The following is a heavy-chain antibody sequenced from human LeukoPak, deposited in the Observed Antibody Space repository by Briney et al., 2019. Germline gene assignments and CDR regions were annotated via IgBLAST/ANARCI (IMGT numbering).Heavy chain of an antibody. CDR1: GFTFDDYA. CDR3: ATIAAAGTWDY. J-gene: IGHJ4*02. V-gene: IGHV3-9*01. Sequence: GGSLRLSCAASGFTFDDYAMHWVRQAPGKGPEWVSGISWNSGSIGYADSVKGRFTISRDNAKNSLYLQMNSLRAEDTALYYCATIAAAGTWDYWGQGTLVTVSS. CDR2: ISWNSGSI. D-gene: IGHD6-13*01.